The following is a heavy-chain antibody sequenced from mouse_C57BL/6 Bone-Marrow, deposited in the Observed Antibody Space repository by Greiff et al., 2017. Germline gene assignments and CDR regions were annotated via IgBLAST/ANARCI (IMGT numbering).Heavy chain of an antibody. D-gene: IGHD1-1*01. Sequence: DVQLVESGGGLVKPGGSLKLSCAASGFTFSDYGMHWVRQAPEKGLEWVAYISSGSSTIYYADTVKGRFTISRDNAKNTLFLQMTSLRSEDTAMYYCARCYYGSSLLAYWGQGTLVTVSA. CDR3: ARCYYGSSLLAY. CDR1: GFTFSDYG. CDR2: ISSGSSTI. V-gene: IGHV5-17*01. J-gene: IGHJ3*01.